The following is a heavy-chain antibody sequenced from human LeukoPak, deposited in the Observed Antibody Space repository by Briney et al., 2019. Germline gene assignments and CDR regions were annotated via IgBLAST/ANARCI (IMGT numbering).Heavy chain of an antibody. J-gene: IGHJ4*02. CDR2: ISDSGTAS. CDR1: GFTFSSYA. CDR3: AREIVLIPAAPPGFDY. D-gene: IGHD2-2*01. V-gene: IGHV3-23*01. Sequence: GGSLRLSCAASGFTFSSYATSWVRQAPGKGLEWVSVISDSGTASYYADSVKGRFTISRDNAKNSVYLQMNSLRVEDTAVYYCAREIVLIPAAPPGFDYWGQGTLVTVSS.